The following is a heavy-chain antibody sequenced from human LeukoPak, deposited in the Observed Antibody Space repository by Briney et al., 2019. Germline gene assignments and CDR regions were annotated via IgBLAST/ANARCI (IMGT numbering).Heavy chain of an antibody. Sequence: PGGSLRLSCAASGFTFSNYGMAWVRQAPGQGLEWVSVISASGKTTNYADSVKGRFTISRDDSKNTLYLEVISLAAEDTAVYYCAKDDAWLRFGEWSQGTLVTVSS. CDR1: GFTFSNYG. V-gene: IGHV3-23*01. J-gene: IGHJ4*02. D-gene: IGHD5-12*01. CDR2: ISASGKTT. CDR3: AKDDAWLRFGE.